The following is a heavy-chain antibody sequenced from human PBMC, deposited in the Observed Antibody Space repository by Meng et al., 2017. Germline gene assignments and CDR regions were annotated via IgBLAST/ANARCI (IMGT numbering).Heavy chain of an antibody. CDR3: ARAYCSGGSCEFDY. CDR1: GDSVSSNSAA. J-gene: IGHJ4*02. CDR2: TYYRSKWYN. Sequence: QAQLPQSGPGLVKPSQTLALTCAISGDSVSSNSAAWNWIRQSPSRGLEWLGRTYYRSKWYNEYTVSVKSRITINPDTSKNQFSLQLNSVTPEDTAAYYCARAYCSGGSCEFDYWGQGTLVTVSS. D-gene: IGHD2-15*01. V-gene: IGHV6-1*01.